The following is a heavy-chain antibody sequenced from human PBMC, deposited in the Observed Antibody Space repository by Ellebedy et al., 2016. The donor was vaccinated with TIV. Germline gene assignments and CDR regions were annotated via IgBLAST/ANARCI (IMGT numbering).Heavy chain of an antibody. CDR1: GDSINSYY. CDR3: ARDQYYYDTSGYFLLDS. D-gene: IGHD3-22*01. CDR2: IYSAGDT. V-gene: IGHV4-4*07. Sequence: GSLRLXCTVSGDSINSYYWSWVRQPADEGLEWIGRIYSAGDTYYNPSLKSRVTMSVDTSKNQFSLKLTSVTAADTAVYYCARDQYYYDTSGYFLLDSWGPGTLVTVSS. J-gene: IGHJ4*02.